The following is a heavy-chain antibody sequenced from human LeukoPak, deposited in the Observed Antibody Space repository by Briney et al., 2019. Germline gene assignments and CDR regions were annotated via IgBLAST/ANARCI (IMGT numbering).Heavy chain of an antibody. D-gene: IGHD5-18*01. Sequence: SETLSLTCTVSGDSVSDDYFTWIRQAAGKGLEWIGRIHSGGTTNYNPSLKRRVTLSIDKSKKQISLRLTSVTAADTALYYCAVRGYSYGYEWGQGTLVTVSS. V-gene: IGHV4-4*07. CDR1: GDSVSDDY. CDR3: AVRGYSYGYE. CDR2: IHSGGTT. J-gene: IGHJ4*02.